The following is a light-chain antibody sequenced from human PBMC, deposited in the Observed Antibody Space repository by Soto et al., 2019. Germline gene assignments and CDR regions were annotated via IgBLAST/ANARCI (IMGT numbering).Light chain of an antibody. CDR2: DVS. V-gene: IGLV2-11*01. Sequence: QSALTQPHSVSGSPGQSVTISCTGTSSDVGGYNYVSWYQHHPGKAPKLMIYDVSQRPSGVPDRFSASKSGNTASLTISGLQAEDEADHYCCSYAGSYTHVFGSGTKVTVL. CDR1: SSDVGGYNY. J-gene: IGLJ1*01. CDR3: CSYAGSYTHV.